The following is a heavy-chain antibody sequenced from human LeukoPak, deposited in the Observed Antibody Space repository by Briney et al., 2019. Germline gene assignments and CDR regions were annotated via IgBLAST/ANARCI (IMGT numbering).Heavy chain of an antibody. V-gene: IGHV3-43D*03. CDR1: GFSFDDYA. CDR2: ITWDGGNT. CDR3: ARGEYSYSRIDY. Sequence: GGSLRLSCAASGFSFDDYAMHWVRQAPGKGLEWVSLITWDGGNTYYADSVKGRFTISRDNSKNSLYLQMNSLRAEDTALYYCARGEYSYSRIDYWGQGTLVTVSS. D-gene: IGHD5-18*01. J-gene: IGHJ4*02.